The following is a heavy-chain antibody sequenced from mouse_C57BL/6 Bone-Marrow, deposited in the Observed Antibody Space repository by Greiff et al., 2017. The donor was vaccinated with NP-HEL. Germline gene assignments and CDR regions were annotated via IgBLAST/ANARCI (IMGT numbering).Heavy chain of an antibody. CDR1: GYAFSSYW. Sequence: VQLVESGAELVKPGASVKISCKASGYAFSSYWMNWVKQRPGKGLEWIGQIYPGDGDTNYNGKFKGKATLTADKSSSTAYMQLSILTSEDSAVYFCARSLYYYGSSYDFDYWGQGTTLTVSS. CDR2: IYPGDGDT. J-gene: IGHJ2*01. D-gene: IGHD1-1*01. V-gene: IGHV1-80*01. CDR3: ARSLYYYGSSYDFDY.